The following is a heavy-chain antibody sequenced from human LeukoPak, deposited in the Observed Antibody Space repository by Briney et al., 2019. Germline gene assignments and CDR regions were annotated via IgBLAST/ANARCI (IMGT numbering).Heavy chain of an antibody. D-gene: IGHD1-14*01. CDR1: GGSISGYY. CDR3: ARFGNHYFDQ. Sequence: PSETLSLTCTVSGGSISGYYWSWIRQPPGKGLEWIGYIYYSGSTNYNPSLRTRVTMSVDTSKNQFSLKLISVTAADTAVYYCARFGNHYFDQWGQGTLVTVSS. CDR2: IYYSGST. J-gene: IGHJ4*02. V-gene: IGHV4-59*01.